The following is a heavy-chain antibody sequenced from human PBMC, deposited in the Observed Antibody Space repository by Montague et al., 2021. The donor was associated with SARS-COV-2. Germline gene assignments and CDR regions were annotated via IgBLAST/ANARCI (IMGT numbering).Heavy chain of an antibody. CDR3: ARGISSWWAVGH. CDR1: GVSISTSGYY. D-gene: IGHD6-13*01. CDR2: VHHSGGT. J-gene: IGHJ4*01. Sequence: SETLSLTCSVSGVSISTSGYYWGWVRQSPGKGLEWIGSVHHSGGTNYNPSLESRVTIYVDTSKNMFSLRLRSVTAADTAVYYCARGISSWWAVGHWGQGIRVTVSS. V-gene: IGHV4-39*01.